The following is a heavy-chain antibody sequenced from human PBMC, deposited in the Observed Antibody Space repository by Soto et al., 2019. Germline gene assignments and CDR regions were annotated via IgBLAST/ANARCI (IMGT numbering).Heavy chain of an antibody. V-gene: IGHV3-48*01. J-gene: IGHJ4*02. CDR3: VRDLYQLLTNYFDS. CDR2: ITNTGNNI. D-gene: IGHD4-17*01. Sequence: GGSLRLSCAASGFTFSGHAMNWVRQAPGKGLEWVSYITNTGNNIYYADSVKGRFTISRDNAKNSLYLQMNSLRAEDTAVYYCVRDLYQLLTNYFDSWGQGTLVTVSS. CDR1: GFTFSGHA.